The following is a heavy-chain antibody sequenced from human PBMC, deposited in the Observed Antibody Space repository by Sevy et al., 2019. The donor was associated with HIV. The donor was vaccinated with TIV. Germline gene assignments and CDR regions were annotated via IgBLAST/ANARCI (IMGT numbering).Heavy chain of an antibody. CDR1: GFTFSNYA. CDR2: TSASGGTT. D-gene: IGHD6-13*01. CDR3: AKSPSSPGSSSTWATFDY. V-gene: IGHV3-23*01. Sequence: GGSLRLSCAASGFTFSNYAMSWVRQAPGKGLEWVSATSASGGTTFFADSVKGRFTISRDNSKNTMYLQMNSLRVEDTAVYYCAKSPSSPGSSSTWATFDYWGQGTLVTVSS. J-gene: IGHJ4*02.